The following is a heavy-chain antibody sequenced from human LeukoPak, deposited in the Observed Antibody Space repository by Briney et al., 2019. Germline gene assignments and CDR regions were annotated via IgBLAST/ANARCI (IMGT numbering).Heavy chain of an antibody. CDR2: IIPIFGTA. CDR1: GYTFTNYY. J-gene: IGHJ4*02. CDR3: ASTSTITMIDNYFDY. V-gene: IGHV1-69*06. Sequence: SVKVSCKASGYTFTNYYMHWVRQAPGQGLEWMGGIIPIFGTANYAQKFQGRVTITADKSTSTAYMELSSLRSEDTAVYYCASTSTITMIDNYFDYWGQGTLVTVSS. D-gene: IGHD3-22*01.